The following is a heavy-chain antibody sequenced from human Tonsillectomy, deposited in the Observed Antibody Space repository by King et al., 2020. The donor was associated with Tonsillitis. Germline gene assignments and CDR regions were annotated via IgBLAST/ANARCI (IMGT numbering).Heavy chain of an antibody. CDR3: AKVEGSRADTDWYFDL. V-gene: IGHV3-30*18. CDR1: GFTFSSYD. CDR2: TSFDGYNK. J-gene: IGHJ2*01. D-gene: IGHD1-26*01. Sequence: QLVQSGGGVVQPGGSLRLSCVASGFTFSSYDMHWVRQAPGKGLEWVAVTSFDGYNKDYADSVKGRFTISRDNSKNTLYLQMNSLRGDDTAVYYCAKVEGSRADTDWYFDLWGRGTLVTVSS.